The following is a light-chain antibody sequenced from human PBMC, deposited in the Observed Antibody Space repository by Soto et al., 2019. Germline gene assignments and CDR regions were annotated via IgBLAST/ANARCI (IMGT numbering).Light chain of an antibody. CDR1: SSDVGGYNY. V-gene: IGLV2-14*03. Sequence: QSALTQPASVSGSPGQSITISCTGTSSDVGGYNYVSWYQHHPGKAPKRMIHDVSNRPSGVSNRFSGSKSGNTASLTISGLQAEVFFYYSSTSYIPTHSPYVSRPG. CDR3: TSYIPTHSPYV. J-gene: IGLJ1*01. CDR2: DVS.